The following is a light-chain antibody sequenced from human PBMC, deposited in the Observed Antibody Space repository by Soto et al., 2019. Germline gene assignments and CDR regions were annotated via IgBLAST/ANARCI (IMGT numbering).Light chain of an antibody. V-gene: IGKV1-39*01. CDR2: AAS. J-gene: IGKJ3*01. CDR3: QQSYSTPQVT. CDR1: QSISSY. Sequence: DIQMTQSPSSLSASVGDRVTITCRASQSISSYLNWYQQKPGKAPKLLIYAASSLQSGVPSRFSGSGSGTDFTLTISSLQPEDFATYYXQQSYSTPQVTFGPGTKVDIK.